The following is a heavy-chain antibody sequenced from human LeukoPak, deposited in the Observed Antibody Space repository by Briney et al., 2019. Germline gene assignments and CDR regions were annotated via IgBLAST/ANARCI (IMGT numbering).Heavy chain of an antibody. J-gene: IGHJ4*02. V-gene: IGHV3-48*03. CDR1: GFTFSSSE. CDR3: ARDRFGELPDY. Sequence: PGGSLRLSCAVSGFTFSSSEMNWVRQAPGKGLEWISYISSSSGSTIYYADSVKGRFTISRDNAKNSLYLQMNSLRAEDTAVYYCARDRFGELPDYWGQGTLVTVSS. D-gene: IGHD3-10*01. CDR2: ISSSSGSTI.